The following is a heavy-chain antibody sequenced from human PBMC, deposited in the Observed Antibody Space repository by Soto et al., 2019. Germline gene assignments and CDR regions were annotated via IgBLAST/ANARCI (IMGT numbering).Heavy chain of an antibody. CDR1: SGSISSSNW. D-gene: IGHD6-13*01. V-gene: IGHV4-4*02. CDR2: IYHSGST. CDR3: ARVIAAAGTWGRDAFDY. Sequence: QVQLQESGPGLVKPSGTLSLTCAVSSGSISSSNWWSWVRQPPGKGLEWIGEIYHSGSTNYNPSLKRRVTISVDKSKNQFSLKLSSVTAADTAVYYCARVIAAAGTWGRDAFDYWGQGTLVTVSS. J-gene: IGHJ4*02.